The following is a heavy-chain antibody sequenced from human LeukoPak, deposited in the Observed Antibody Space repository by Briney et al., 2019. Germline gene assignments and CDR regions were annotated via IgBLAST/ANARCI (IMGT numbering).Heavy chain of an antibody. CDR2: IRNDGSNR. CDR1: AFTFRSDG. Sequence: GRSLRLSCAAPAFTFRSDGMHWVREAPGKGEEGVGFIRNDGSNRYYADSVKGRFTISRDNSKNTLYLQMNSLRAEDTAVYYCAKDRIAVATNRVDYWGQGTLVTVSS. D-gene: IGHD6-19*01. V-gene: IGHV3-30*02. J-gene: IGHJ4*02. CDR3: AKDRIAVATNRVDY.